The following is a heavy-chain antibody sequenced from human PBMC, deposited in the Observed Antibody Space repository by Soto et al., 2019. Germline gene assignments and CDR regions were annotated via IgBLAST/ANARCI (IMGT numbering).Heavy chain of an antibody. CDR3: ARNLMATITHKNYGMDV. V-gene: IGHV4-39*01. D-gene: IGHD5-12*01. Sequence: PSETLSVACTISVGSISIRSYDWGWIRQPPGKGLEWIGSIYYSGSTYYNPSLKSRVTISVDTSKNQFSLKLSSVTAADTAVYYCARNLMATITHKNYGMDVWGQGTPVTVSS. CDR1: VGSISIRSYD. J-gene: IGHJ6*01. CDR2: IYYSGST.